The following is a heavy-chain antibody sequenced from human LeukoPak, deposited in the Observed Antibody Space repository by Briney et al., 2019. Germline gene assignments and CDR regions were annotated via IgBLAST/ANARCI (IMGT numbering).Heavy chain of an antibody. CDR3: AALGASIY. J-gene: IGHJ4*02. CDR2: MGTAGDT. CDR1: GFTFSSYD. V-gene: IGHV3-13*01. Sequence: GGSLRLSCAASGFTFSSYDVHWVRQATGRGLEWVSAMGTAGDTYYAGSVKGRFTISREDAKNSFYLQMNSLRAGDTAVYYCAALGASIYWGQGTVVTVSS. D-gene: IGHD1-26*01.